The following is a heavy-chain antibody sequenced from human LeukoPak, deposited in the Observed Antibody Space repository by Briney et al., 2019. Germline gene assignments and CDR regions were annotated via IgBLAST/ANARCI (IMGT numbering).Heavy chain of an antibody. CDR3: ARLRGLIVGATKVGGRPYAFDI. V-gene: IGHV7-4-1*02. Sequence: GASVKVSCKASGYTFTSYAMNWVRQAPGQGLEWMGWINTNTGNPTYAQGFTGRFVFSLDTSVSTAYLQISSLKAEDTAVYYCARLRGLIVGATKVGGRPYAFDIWGQGTMVTVSS. D-gene: IGHD1-26*01. CDR2: INTNTGNP. J-gene: IGHJ3*02. CDR1: GYTFTSYA.